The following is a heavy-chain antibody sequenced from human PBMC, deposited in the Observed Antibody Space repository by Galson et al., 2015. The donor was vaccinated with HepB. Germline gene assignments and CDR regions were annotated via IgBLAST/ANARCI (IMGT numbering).Heavy chain of an antibody. CDR1: GYTFTSYY. Sequence: SVKVSCKASGYTFTSYYMHWVRQAPGQGLEWMGIINPSGGSTSYAQKFQGRVTMTRDTSTSTVYMELSSLRSEDTAVYYCASLDGYCSGGSCYSERFFDYWGQGTLVTVSS. CDR2: INPSGGST. D-gene: IGHD2-15*01. V-gene: IGHV1-46*03. J-gene: IGHJ4*02. CDR3: ASLDGYCSGGSCYSERFFDY.